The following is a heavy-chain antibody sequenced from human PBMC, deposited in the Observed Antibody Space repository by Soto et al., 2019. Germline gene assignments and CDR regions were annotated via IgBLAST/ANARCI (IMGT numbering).Heavy chain of an antibody. V-gene: IGHV1-2*02. CDR1: GYPVTAYY. D-gene: IGHD3-3*01. J-gene: IGHJ3*02. Sequence: QLHLVQSGAVVKKPGASVTVSCSASGYPVTAYYMHWVRQAPGRGLAWMGGINPATGAAKYTQTFQGRVTLTRDTSTSTVFMELSGLTSEGTGVFYCARGGGVGVAGSAAFDMWGQGTLVTVSS. CDR2: INPATGAA. CDR3: ARGGGVGVAGSAAFDM.